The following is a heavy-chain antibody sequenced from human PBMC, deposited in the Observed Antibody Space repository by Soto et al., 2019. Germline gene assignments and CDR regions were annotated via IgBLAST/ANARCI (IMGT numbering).Heavy chain of an antibody. V-gene: IGHV1-18*01. CDR3: ARGGSGSYHTDYYYYYYGMDV. Sequence: ASVKVSCKASGYTFTSNGISWVRQAPGQGLEWMGWISAYNGNTNYAQKLQGRVTMTTDTSTSTAYMELRSLRSDDTAVYYCARGGSGSYHTDYYYYYYGMDVWGQGTTVTVSS. J-gene: IGHJ6*02. CDR1: GYTFTSNG. D-gene: IGHD3-10*01. CDR2: ISAYNGNT.